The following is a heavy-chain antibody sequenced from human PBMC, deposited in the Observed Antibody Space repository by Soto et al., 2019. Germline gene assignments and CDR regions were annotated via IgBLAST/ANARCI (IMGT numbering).Heavy chain of an antibody. CDR2: VNPSSGNT. CDR1: GYTFTTYD. J-gene: IGHJ5*02. Sequence: QVQLVQSGAEVKRPGASVKVSCEASGYTFTTYDINCVRQASGQGLEWMGCVNPSSGNTVYAQKFHGRVTMTRDTSNSTAYMELSSLKSDDTAIYYCATASMYIWNDHWGQGTLVTVSS. CDR3: ATASMYIWNDH. V-gene: IGHV1-8*01. D-gene: IGHD1-20*01.